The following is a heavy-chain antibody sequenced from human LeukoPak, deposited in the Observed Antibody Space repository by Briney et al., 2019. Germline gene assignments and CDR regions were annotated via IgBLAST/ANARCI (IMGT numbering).Heavy chain of an antibody. Sequence: SETLSLTCAVYGGSFSGYYWSWIRQPPGKGLEWIGYIYYSGSTNYNPSLKSRVTISVDTSKNQFSLKLSSVTAADTAVYYCARQEYSSSFLLDPWGQGTLVTVSS. CDR2: IYYSGST. D-gene: IGHD6-13*01. CDR3: ARQEYSSSFLLDP. V-gene: IGHV4-59*08. CDR1: GGSFSGYY. J-gene: IGHJ5*02.